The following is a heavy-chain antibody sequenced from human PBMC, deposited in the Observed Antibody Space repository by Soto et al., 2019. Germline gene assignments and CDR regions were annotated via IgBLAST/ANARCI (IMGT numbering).Heavy chain of an antibody. J-gene: IGHJ4*02. Sequence: QVQLVESGGGVVQPGRSLRLSCTASGYSFSTYGMHWVRQAPGKGLEWVIFILYDGSNKFYLDSVKGRFSISRDNSRNTLYLQMNSLRPEDTATYYCAKVGRNWNPDYWGQGTLVTVSS. V-gene: IGHV3-30*18. CDR1: GYSFSTYG. CDR3: AKVGRNWNPDY. D-gene: IGHD1-20*01. CDR2: ILYDGSNK.